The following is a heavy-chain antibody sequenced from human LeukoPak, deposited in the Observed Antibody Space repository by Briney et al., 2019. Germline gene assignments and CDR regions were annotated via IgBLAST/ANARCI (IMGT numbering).Heavy chain of an antibody. J-gene: IGHJ3*02. Sequence: PSETLSLTCTVSGGSISSSSYYWGWTRQPPGKGLEWIGSIYYSGSTYYNPSLKSRVTISVDTSKNQFSLKLSSVTAADTAVYYCASSRPYDFWSGYTALAFDIWGQGTMVTVSS. V-gene: IGHV4-39*01. CDR2: IYYSGST. CDR1: GGSISSSSYY. CDR3: ASSRPYDFWSGYTALAFDI. D-gene: IGHD3-3*01.